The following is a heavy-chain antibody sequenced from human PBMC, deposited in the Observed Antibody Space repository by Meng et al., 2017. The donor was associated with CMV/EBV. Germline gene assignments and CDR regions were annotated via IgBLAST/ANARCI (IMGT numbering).Heavy chain of an antibody. J-gene: IGHJ6*02. V-gene: IGHV3-30*04. CDR3: ARFDGGYIGYHYYYHGMDV. CDR2: ISYDGSNK. CDR1: GFTFSSYA. D-gene: IGHD1-1*01. Sequence: GGSLRLSCAASGFTFSSYAMHWVRQAPGKGLEWVAVISYDGSNKYYADSVKGRFTISRDNSKNTLYLQMNSLRAEDTAVYYCARFDGGYIGYHYYYHGMDVWGQGTTVTVSS.